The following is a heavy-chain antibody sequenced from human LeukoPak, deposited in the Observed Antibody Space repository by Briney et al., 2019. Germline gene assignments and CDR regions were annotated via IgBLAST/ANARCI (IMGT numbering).Heavy chain of an antibody. Sequence: GRSLRLSCAASGFTFSSYAMHWVRRAPGKGLEWVAVISYDGSNKYYADSVKGRFTISRDNSKNMLYLQMNSLRAEDTAVYYCARDYGADAFDIWGQGTMVTVSS. CDR3: ARDYGADAFDI. CDR2: ISYDGSNK. J-gene: IGHJ3*02. V-gene: IGHV3-30-3*01. D-gene: IGHD4-17*01. CDR1: GFTFSSYA.